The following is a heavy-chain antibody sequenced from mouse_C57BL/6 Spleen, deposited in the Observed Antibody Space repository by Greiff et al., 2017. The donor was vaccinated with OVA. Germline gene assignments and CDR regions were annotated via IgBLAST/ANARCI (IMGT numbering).Heavy chain of an antibody. V-gene: IGHV3-6*01. D-gene: IGHD1-1*01. CDR2: ISYDGSN. CDR3: ARENYGSSYVSWYFDV. J-gene: IGHJ1*03. Sequence: EVKLMESGPGLVKPSQSLSLTCSVTGYSITSGYYWNWIRQFPGNKLEWMGYISYDGSNNYNPSLKNRISITRDTSKNQFFLKLNSVTTEDTATYYCARENYGSSYVSWYFDVWGTGTTVTVSS. CDR1: GYSITSGYY.